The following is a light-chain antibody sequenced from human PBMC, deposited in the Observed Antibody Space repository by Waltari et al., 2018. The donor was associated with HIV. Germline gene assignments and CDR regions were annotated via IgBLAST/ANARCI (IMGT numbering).Light chain of an antibody. CDR1: QSVSSY. J-gene: IGKJ5*01. Sequence: EIVLTQSPATLSLSPGERATLSCRASQSVSSYLAWLQQKPGQAPRLLIYCASNRATGIPARFSGSGSGTDFTLTISSLEPEDFAVYYCQQRSNWPITFGQGTRLEIK. CDR2: CAS. CDR3: QQRSNWPIT. V-gene: IGKV3-11*01.